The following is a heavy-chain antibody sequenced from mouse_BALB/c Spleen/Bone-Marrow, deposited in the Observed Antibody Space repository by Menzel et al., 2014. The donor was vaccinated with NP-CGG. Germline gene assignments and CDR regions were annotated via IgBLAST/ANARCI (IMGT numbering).Heavy chain of an antibody. V-gene: IGHV1-18*01. J-gene: IGHJ3*01. Sequence: VQLKESGPELVKPGASVKISCKTSGYTFTEYTMHWVKQRHGKSLEWIGGINPNNGGTNYNQKFKGKATMTVDKSSSTAYMELRSLTSDDSAVYYYARGYGTYWFTYWGQGTLVTVSA. CDR3: ARGYGTYWFTY. CDR1: GYTFTEYT. CDR2: INPNNGGT. D-gene: IGHD2-1*01.